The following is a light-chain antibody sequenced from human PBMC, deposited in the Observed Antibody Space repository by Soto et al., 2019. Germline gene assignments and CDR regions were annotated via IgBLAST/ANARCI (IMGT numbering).Light chain of an antibody. V-gene: IGKV1-39*01. J-gene: IGKJ5*01. Sequence: TQMAQSPFSLSASVGEKIIITCRSSRDVGSDVSWYQQKPGQAPKLVIYAASNLYTGVPSRFSGRRSGTEFTLTISSLQPEDFATYYCQQSYSTPPITFGQGTRLEIK. CDR3: QQSYSTPPIT. CDR1: RDVGSD. CDR2: AAS.